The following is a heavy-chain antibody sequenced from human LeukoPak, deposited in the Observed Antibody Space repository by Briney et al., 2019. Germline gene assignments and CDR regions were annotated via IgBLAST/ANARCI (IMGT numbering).Heavy chain of an antibody. CDR1: GYSISSGYY. Sequence: PSETLSLTCTVSGYSISSGYYWGWIRQPPGKGLEWIGSIYHSGSTNYNPSLKSRVTISVDTSKNQFSLKLSSVTAADTAVYYCARHCGRLGSGWMYYFDYWGQGTLVTVSS. CDR3: ARHCGRLGSGWMYYFDY. V-gene: IGHV4-38-2*02. CDR2: IYHSGST. D-gene: IGHD6-19*01. J-gene: IGHJ4*02.